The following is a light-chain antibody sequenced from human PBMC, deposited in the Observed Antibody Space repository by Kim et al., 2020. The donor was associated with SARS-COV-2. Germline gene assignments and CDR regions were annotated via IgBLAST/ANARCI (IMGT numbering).Light chain of an antibody. J-gene: IGKJ4*01. Sequence: EIVLTQSPGTLSLSPGERATLSCRASQSVSSSYLAWYQQKPGQAPRLIIYGASSRATGIPDRFSGSGSGTDFTLTISRLEPEDFAVYYCQGALTFGGGTKVDIK. CDR2: GAS. V-gene: IGKV3-20*01. CDR3: QGALT. CDR1: QSVSSSY.